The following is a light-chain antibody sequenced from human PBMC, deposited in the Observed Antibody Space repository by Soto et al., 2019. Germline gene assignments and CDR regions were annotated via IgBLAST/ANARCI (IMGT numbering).Light chain of an antibody. CDR2: VAS. V-gene: IGKV1-9*01. Sequence: DIQMAQSPSSLSASVGDRVTITCRASQSIGRFLNWHQQKPGKAPNVLINVASTLQSGVPSRFSGSGSGTEFTLTISSLQPEDFATYYCQQRNSYPITFGQGTRLEI. CDR1: QSIGRF. CDR3: QQRNSYPIT. J-gene: IGKJ5*01.